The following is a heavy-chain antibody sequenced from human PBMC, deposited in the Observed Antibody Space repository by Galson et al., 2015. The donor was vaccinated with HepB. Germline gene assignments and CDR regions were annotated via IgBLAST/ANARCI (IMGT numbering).Heavy chain of an antibody. CDR3: ARVIAAPYGMDV. V-gene: IGHV1-69*04. CDR1: GGTFSSYA. J-gene: IGHJ6*02. Sequence: SVKVSCKASGGTFSSYAISWVRQAPGQGLEWMGRIIPILGIANYAQKFQGRVTITADKSTSTAYMELSSLRSEDTAVYYCARVIAAPYGMDVWGQGTTVTVSS. CDR2: IIPILGIA. D-gene: IGHD6-13*01.